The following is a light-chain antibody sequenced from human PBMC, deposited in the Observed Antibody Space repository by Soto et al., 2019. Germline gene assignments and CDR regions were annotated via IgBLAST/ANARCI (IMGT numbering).Light chain of an antibody. V-gene: IGKV1-9*01. CDR1: RGISSY. CDR2: DAS. J-gene: IGKJ4*01. CDR3: QQVNVYPST. Sequence: IPLTQSPSSLSASVGDRVTITCRASRGISSYLGWYQQKSGKAPNLLIYDASTLHSGVPSRFSGGGSGTDFTLTISSLQPEDFATYYCQQVNVYPSTFGGGTKVEIK.